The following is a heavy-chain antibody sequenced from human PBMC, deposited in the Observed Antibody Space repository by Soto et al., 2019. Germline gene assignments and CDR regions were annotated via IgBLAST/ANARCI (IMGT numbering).Heavy chain of an antibody. V-gene: IGHV3-23*01. CDR1: GFTFSSYA. J-gene: IGHJ4*02. Sequence: GGSLRLSCAASGFTFSSYAMSWVRQAPGKGLEWVSAISGSGGSTYYADSVKGRFTISRDNSKNTLYLQMNSLRAEDTAVYYCAKPGTYDSSGFLASYFDYWGQGTLVTVSS. CDR2: ISGSGGST. D-gene: IGHD3-22*01. CDR3: AKPGTYDSSGFLASYFDY.